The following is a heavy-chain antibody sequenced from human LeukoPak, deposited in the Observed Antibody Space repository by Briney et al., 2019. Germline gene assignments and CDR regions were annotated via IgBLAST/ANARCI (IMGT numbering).Heavy chain of an antibody. CDR1: GFTFSSYS. D-gene: IGHD3-3*01. V-gene: IGHV3-21*04. Sequence: GGSLRLSCAASGFTFSSYSMNWVRQAPGKGLEWVSSISTSSSYIHYADSVKGRFTISRDNAKNSLHLQMNSLRAEDTAVYYCAKEELRFLEWLSSPNYFDYWGQGTLVTVSS. CDR2: ISTSSSYI. CDR3: AKEELRFLEWLSSPNYFDY. J-gene: IGHJ4*02.